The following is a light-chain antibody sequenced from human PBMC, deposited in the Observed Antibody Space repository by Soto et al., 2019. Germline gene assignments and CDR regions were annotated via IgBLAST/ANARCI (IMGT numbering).Light chain of an antibody. CDR2: MAS. Sequence: IQMTQSPSTVSASAGDRVTITCRASQSISPYLAWYQQKPGKAPKLLIYMASSLQSGVPSRFSGSGSGTEFTLTISSLQPDDFATYYCQQSNSYPWTFGQGTQVDIK. CDR3: QQSNSYPWT. CDR1: QSISPY. V-gene: IGKV1-5*03. J-gene: IGKJ1*01.